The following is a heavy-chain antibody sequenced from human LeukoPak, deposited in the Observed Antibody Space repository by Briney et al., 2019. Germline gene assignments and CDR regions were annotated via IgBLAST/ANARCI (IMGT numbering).Heavy chain of an antibody. J-gene: IGHJ6*03. D-gene: IGHD6-13*01. CDR3: ARGYTSSWYHYMDV. Sequence: SETLSLTCTVSGDSINTYYWSWIRQPPGKGLEWIGYIYYRVTSDYNPSLKSRVTMSVDMSTSQISLKLSSVTAADTAVYYCARGYTSSWYHYMDVWGKGTTVTVSS. V-gene: IGHV4-59*01. CDR1: GDSINTYY. CDR2: IYYRVTS.